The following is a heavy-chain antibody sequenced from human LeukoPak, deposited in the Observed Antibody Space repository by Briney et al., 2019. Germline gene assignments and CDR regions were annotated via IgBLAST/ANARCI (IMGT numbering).Heavy chain of an antibody. CDR3: ARGLAVAASGGMDV. V-gene: IGHV4-4*07. J-gene: IGHJ6*03. Sequence: SETLSLTCTVSGGSISSYYWSWIRQPAGKGLEWIGRIYTSGSTNYNPSLKSRVTTSVDTSKNQFSLKLSSVTAADTAVYYYARGLAVAASGGMDVWGKGTTVTVSS. CDR2: IYTSGST. CDR1: GGSISSYY. D-gene: IGHD6-19*01.